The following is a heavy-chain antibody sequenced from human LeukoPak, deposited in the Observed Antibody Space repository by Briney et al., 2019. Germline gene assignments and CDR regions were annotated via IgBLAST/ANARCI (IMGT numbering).Heavy chain of an antibody. D-gene: IGHD3-10*01. CDR3: ARETYDYSSGSCCKGQL. Sequence: PGRSLRLFCAASGFTFSIHGMHWVRQAPGKGLEWGAVISYDGSNKYYADSVKGRFTISRDNASHTVYLQMQSLIAHHKVHYCRARETYDYSSGSCCKGQLWGQGTLVTVSS. CDR1: GFTFSIHG. CDR2: ISYDGSNK. V-gene: IGHV3-30*03. J-gene: IGHJ4*02.